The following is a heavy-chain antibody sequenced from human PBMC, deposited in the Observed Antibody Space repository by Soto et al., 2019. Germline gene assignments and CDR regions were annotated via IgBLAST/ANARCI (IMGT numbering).Heavy chain of an antibody. CDR3: AGGLRYFVWLLNY. D-gene: IGHD3-9*01. Sequence: EVQLVESGGGLVQPGGSLRLSCAASGFTFSSYEMNWVRQAPGKGLEWVSYISSSGSTIYYADSVKGRFTISRDNAKNSLYLQMNSLRAEDTAVYYCAGGLRYFVWLLNYWGQGTLVTVSS. J-gene: IGHJ4*02. CDR2: ISSSGSTI. V-gene: IGHV3-48*03. CDR1: GFTFSSYE.